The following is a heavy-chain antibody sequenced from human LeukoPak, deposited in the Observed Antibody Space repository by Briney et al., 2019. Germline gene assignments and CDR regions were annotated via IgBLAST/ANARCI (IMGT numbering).Heavy chain of an antibody. D-gene: IGHD2-2*01. J-gene: IGHJ4*02. CDR1: GGSFSGYY. CDR3: ARVVLRYCSSTSCYRAGRFDY. CDR2: INHSGST. Sequence: SEILSLTCAVYGGSFSGYYWSWIRQPPGKGLEWIGEINHSGSTNYNPSLKSRVTISVDTSKNQFSLKLSSVTVADTAVYYCARVVLRYCSSTSCYRAGRFDYWGQGTLVTVSS. V-gene: IGHV4-34*01.